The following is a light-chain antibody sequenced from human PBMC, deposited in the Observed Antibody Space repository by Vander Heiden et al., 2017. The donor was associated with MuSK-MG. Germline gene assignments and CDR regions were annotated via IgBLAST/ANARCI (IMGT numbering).Light chain of an antibody. CDR3: QQYNNWPPGA. V-gene: IGKV3-15*01. Sequence: EIVMTQSPATLSVSPGERATLSCRASQSVSSNLAWYQQKPGQAPRLLIYGASTRATGIPARFSGSGYGTEFTLTISSRQSEDFAVYYCQQYNNWPPGAFGQGTKMEIK. CDR1: QSVSSN. J-gene: IGKJ2*01. CDR2: GAS.